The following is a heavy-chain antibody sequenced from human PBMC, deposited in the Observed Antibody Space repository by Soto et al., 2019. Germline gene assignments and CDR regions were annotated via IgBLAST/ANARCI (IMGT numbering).Heavy chain of an antibody. Sequence: ASVKVFCKASGYSFDAHYIHWVRQAPGQGLEWMGWINPFSGTTKLAQKFQGRVSVTRDTSISTAYVEMSSLRSDDTAIYYCARKGFFDYWGQGTLVTVSS. J-gene: IGHJ4*02. V-gene: IGHV1-2*02. CDR2: INPFSGTT. CDR3: ARKGFFDY. CDR1: GYSFDAHY.